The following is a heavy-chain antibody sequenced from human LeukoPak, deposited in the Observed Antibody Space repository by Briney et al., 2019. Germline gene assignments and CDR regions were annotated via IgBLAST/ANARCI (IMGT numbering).Heavy chain of an antibody. J-gene: IGHJ5*02. V-gene: IGHV4-4*02. D-gene: IGHD6-19*01. CDR1: GASITSVNW. CDR3: ALQWLATRGFDP. Sequence: SGTLSLNCAVSGASITSVNWWNWVRQSPGKGLEWIGEIDHTGSTNYNASLKSRVTISLDKSKNQFSLNLNSVTAADTAVYYCALQWLATRGFDPWGQGTLVTVSS. CDR2: IDHTGST.